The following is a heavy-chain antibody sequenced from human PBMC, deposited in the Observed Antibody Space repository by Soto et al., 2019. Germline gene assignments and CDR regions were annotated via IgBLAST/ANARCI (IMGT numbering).Heavy chain of an antibody. CDR3: ARDLNEEARSKHYYYGMDV. Sequence: GASVKVSCKASGYTFTGYYMHWVRQAPGQGLEWMGWINPNSGGTNYAQKFQGRVTMTRDTSISTAYMELSRLRSDDTAVYYCARDLNEEARSKHYYYGMDVWGQGTTVTVSS. J-gene: IGHJ6*02. CDR2: INPNSGGT. CDR1: GYTFTGYY. D-gene: IGHD6-6*01. V-gene: IGHV1-2*02.